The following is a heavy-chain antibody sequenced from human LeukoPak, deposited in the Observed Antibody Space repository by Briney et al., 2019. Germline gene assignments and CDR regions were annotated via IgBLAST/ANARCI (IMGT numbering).Heavy chain of an antibody. J-gene: IGHJ4*02. D-gene: IGHD4-23*01. CDR3: ANSANYGGNSGFFDH. V-gene: IGHV4-39*01. Sequence: SETLSLTCTVSGGSISSSSYYWGWIRQPPGKGLEWIGSLYYSGSTHYNPSLKSRVTISVDTSKNQFSLKLSSVTAADTAVYYCANSANYGGNSGFFDHWGQGTLVTVSS. CDR2: LYYSGST. CDR1: GGSISSSSYY.